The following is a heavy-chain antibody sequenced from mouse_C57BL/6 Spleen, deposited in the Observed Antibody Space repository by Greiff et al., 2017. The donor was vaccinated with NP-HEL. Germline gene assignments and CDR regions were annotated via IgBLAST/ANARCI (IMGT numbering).Heavy chain of an antibody. CDR1: GFTFSDAW. J-gene: IGHJ4*01. CDR3: TRGTTASYAMDY. V-gene: IGHV6-6*01. Sequence: EVQGVESGGGLVQPGGSMKLSCAASGFTFSDAWMDWVRQSPEKGLEWVAEIRNKANNHATYYAESVKGRFTISRDDSKSSVYLQMNSLRAEDTGIYYCTRGTTASYAMDYWGQGTSVTVSS. CDR2: IRNKANNHAT. D-gene: IGHD1-2*01.